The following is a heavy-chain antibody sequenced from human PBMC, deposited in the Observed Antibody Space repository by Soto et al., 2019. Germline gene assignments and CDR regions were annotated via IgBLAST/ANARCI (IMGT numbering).Heavy chain of an antibody. CDR3: ARGDCVGGTCYSLAGSFYYSMDV. CDR2: INSDGSVS. D-gene: IGHD2-15*01. J-gene: IGHJ6*03. Sequence: EVKLVESGGGLVQPGGSLRLSCAASGFTFSNYWMYWVRQAPGKGLVWVSRINSDGSVSSYADSVKGRLTISGDNVKNTLYLQVNRVRAEDTAVYYCARGDCVGGTCYSLAGSFYYSMDVWGKATTVTVFS. V-gene: IGHV3-74*01. CDR1: GFTFSNYW.